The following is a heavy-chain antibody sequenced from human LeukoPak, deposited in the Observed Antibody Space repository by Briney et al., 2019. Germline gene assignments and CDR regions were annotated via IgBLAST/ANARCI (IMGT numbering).Heavy chain of an antibody. CDR1: GGSISSSSYY. CDR3: ARGGYNWTFDY. CDR2: IYYCGST. Sequence: SETLSLTCTVSGGSISSSSYYWGWIRQPPGKGLEWIGSIYYCGSTYYNPSLKSRVTISVDTSKNQFSLKLSSVTAADTAVYYCARGGYNWTFDYWGQGTLVTVSS. V-gene: IGHV4-39*07. J-gene: IGHJ4*02. D-gene: IGHD1-20*01.